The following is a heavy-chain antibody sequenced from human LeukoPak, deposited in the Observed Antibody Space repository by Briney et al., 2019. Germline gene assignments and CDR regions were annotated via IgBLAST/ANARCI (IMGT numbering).Heavy chain of an antibody. Sequence: PGGSLRLSCAASGFTFSTYAMSWVRQAPGKGLEWVSAIGGSGGSTYYADSVKGRFTISRDNAKNSLYLQMNSLRAEDTALYYCARAGIVGATDAFDIWGQGTMVTVSS. D-gene: IGHD1-26*01. V-gene: IGHV3-23*01. CDR1: GFTFSTYA. CDR2: IGGSGGST. CDR3: ARAGIVGATDAFDI. J-gene: IGHJ3*02.